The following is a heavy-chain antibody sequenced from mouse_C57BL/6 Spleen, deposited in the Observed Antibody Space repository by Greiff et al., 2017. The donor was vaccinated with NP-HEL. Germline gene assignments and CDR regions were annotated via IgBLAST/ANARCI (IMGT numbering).Heavy chain of an antibody. D-gene: IGHD1-1*01. CDR3: ASSITTVVATDYYAMDD. CDR1: GFNIKNTY. V-gene: IGHV14-3*01. Sequence: VQLQQSVAELVRPGASVKLSCTASGFNIKNTYMHWVKQRPEQGLEWIGRIDPANGNTKYAPKFQGKATITADTSSNTAYLQRSSRTSEDTAIYYWASSITTVVATDYYAMDDWGQGTSVTVSS. CDR2: IDPANGNT. J-gene: IGHJ4*01.